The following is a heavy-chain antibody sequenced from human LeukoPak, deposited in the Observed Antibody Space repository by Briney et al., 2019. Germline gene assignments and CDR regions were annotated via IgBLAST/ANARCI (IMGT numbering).Heavy chain of an antibody. J-gene: IGHJ4*02. CDR2: ISSNGGST. CDR1: GFTFSRYA. D-gene: IGHD6-25*01. CDR3: ARESATSARLFDS. V-gene: IGHV3-64*01. Sequence: PGGSLRLSCAASGFTFSRYAMHWVRQAPGKGLECVSAISSNGGSTYYANSVKGRFTISRDNSKNTLYLQMGSLRAEDMAVYYCARESATSARLFDSWGQGTLVTVSS.